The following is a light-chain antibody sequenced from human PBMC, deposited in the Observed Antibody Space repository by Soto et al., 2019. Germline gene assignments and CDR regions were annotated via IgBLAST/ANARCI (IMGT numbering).Light chain of an antibody. J-gene: IGKJ5*01. CDR2: GAS. V-gene: IGKV3-20*01. CDR1: QSVSSSH. CDR3: QQYDSSVT. Sequence: EIVLTQSPGTLSLSPGERATLSCRASQSVSSSHLAWYQQKPGQAPRLLMYGASTRATGIPDRFSGSGSGTDFTLTISRLEPEDFAVYYCQQYDSSVTFGQGTRLEIK.